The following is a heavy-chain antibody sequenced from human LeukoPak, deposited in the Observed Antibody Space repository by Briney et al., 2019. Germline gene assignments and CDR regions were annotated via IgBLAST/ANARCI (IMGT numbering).Heavy chain of an antibody. CDR3: ASRGYCSSTCCPHWLYFDWLLTT. Sequence: GASVKVSCKASGGTFSGYAISWVRQAPGQGLEWMGGIIPIFGTANYAQKFQGRVTITADESTSTAYMELSSLRSEDTAVYYCASRGYCSSTCCPHWLYFDWLLTTWGQGTLVTVSS. V-gene: IGHV1-69*13. D-gene: IGHD3-9*01. CDR2: IIPIFGTA. J-gene: IGHJ5*02. CDR1: GGTFSGYA.